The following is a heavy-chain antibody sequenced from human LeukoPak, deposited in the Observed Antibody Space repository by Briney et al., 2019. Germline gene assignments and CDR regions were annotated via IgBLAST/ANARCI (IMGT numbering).Heavy chain of an antibody. D-gene: IGHD3-22*01. J-gene: IGHJ3*02. CDR3: ARLYYYDSTGYPGAFDI. CDR1: GGSISSYY. CDR2: ISYSGST. Sequence: PSETLSLTCTVSGGSISSYYWTWIRQPPGKGLEWIGYISYSGSTNYNPSLKSRVTISLDTSKNQFFLKLSSVTAADTAVYYCARLYYYDSTGYPGAFDIWGQGTMVTVSS. V-gene: IGHV4-59*01.